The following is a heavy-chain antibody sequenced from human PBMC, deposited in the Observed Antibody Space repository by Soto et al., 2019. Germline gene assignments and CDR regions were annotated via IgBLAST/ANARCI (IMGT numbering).Heavy chain of an antibody. V-gene: IGHV4-59*01. Sequence: SETLSLSCTVSGGSISSYYWSWIRQPRGKGLEWIGYIYYSGSTNYNPSLKSRVTISVDTSKNQFSLKLSSVTAADTAVYYCARTDPHDAFDIWGQGTMVTVSS. J-gene: IGHJ3*02. CDR3: ARTDPHDAFDI. CDR2: IYYSGST. CDR1: GGSISSYY.